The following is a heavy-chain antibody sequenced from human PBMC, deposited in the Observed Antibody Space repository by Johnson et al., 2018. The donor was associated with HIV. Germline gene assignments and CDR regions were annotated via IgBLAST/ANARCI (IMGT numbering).Heavy chain of an antibody. V-gene: IGHV3-20*04. Sequence: VQLLESGGGVVRPGGSLTLSCEASAFTFDDYGMSWVQGPGKGPEWVSGINWNGESTGYAESVKGRFTIFRDNAKNSTYLEMNSLRVEDTALYYCARNYGSGTYFCNEAFDMWGQGTRVIVSS. CDR2: INWNGEST. J-gene: IGHJ3*02. CDR1: AFTFDDYG. D-gene: IGHD3-10*01. CDR3: ARNYGSGTYFCNEAFDM.